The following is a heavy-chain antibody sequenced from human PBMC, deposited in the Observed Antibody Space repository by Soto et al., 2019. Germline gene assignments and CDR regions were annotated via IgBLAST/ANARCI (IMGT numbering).Heavy chain of an antibody. V-gene: IGHV2-5*02. J-gene: IGHJ4*02. CDR3: AHIVVACLGYYFDY. D-gene: IGHD5-12*01. CDR2: IYWDDDK. Sequence: QITLKESGPTLVKPTQTLTLTCTFSGFSLSSTRMAVGWIRQPPGKALEWLALIYWDDDKRYSPFLKSRLTIPKDTSKNQVVLTMSNMDPVDTARYYCAHIVVACLGYYFDYWGQGTLVTVSS. CDR1: GFSLSSTRMA.